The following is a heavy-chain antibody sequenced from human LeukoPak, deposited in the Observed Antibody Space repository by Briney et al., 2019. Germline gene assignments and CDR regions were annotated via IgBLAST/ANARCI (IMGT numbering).Heavy chain of an antibody. D-gene: IGHD3-3*01. V-gene: IGHV4-39*07. CDR1: GGSISSSSYY. J-gene: IGHJ4*02. Sequence: PSETLSLTCTVSGGSISSSSYYWGWIRQPPGKGLEWIGSIYYSGSTYYNPSLKSRVTISVDTSKNQFSLKLSSVTAADTAVYYCARGPGGGKYYDFWSGTGDYDYWGQGTLVTVSS. CDR3: ARGPGGGKYYDFWSGTGDYDY. CDR2: IYYSGST.